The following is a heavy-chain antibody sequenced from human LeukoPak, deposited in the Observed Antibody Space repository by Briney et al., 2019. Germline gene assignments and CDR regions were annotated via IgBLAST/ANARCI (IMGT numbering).Heavy chain of an antibody. V-gene: IGHV3-30*02. Sequence: GGSLRLSCAASGFTFSSYGMHWVRQAPGKGLEWVAFIRYDGSNKYYADSVKGRFTISRDNSKNTLYLQMNSLRAEDTAVYYCAKDRSQGYDILTGYSPFDYWGQGTLVTVSS. CDR2: IRYDGSNK. CDR1: GFTFSSYG. J-gene: IGHJ4*02. CDR3: AKDRSQGYDILTGYSPFDY. D-gene: IGHD3-9*01.